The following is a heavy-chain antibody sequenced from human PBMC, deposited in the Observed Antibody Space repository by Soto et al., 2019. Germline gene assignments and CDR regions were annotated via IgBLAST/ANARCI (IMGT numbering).Heavy chain of an antibody. CDR2: INHSGST. D-gene: IGHD3-3*01. CDR3: ARDPYYDFWSGSPSYGMDA. Sequence: TLSLTCAVYGGSFSGYYWSWIRQPPGKGLEWIGEINHSGSTNYNPSLKSRVTISVDTSKNQFSLKLSSVTAADTAVYYCARDPYYDFWSGSPSYGMDAWGQGTTVTVSS. V-gene: IGHV4-34*01. J-gene: IGHJ6*02. CDR1: GGSFSGYY.